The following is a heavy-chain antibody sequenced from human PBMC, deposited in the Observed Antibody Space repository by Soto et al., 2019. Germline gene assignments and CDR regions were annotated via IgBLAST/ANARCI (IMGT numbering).Heavy chain of an antibody. CDR1: GFTFSDYY. V-gene: IGHV3-11*05. CDR2: ITSSSSYT. CDR3: ARGHRYGMDV. J-gene: IGHJ6*02. Sequence: QVQLVESGGGLVKPGGSLRLSCAASGFTFSDYYRSWIRQAPGKGLEWVSYITSSSSYTNYADSVKGRFTISRDNAKNSLYLQRSSLRAEDTALYYCARGHRYGMDVWGQGTTVTVSS.